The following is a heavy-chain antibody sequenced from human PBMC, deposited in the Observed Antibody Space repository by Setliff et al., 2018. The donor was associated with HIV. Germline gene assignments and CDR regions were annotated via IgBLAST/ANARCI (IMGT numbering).Heavy chain of an antibody. V-gene: IGHV3-15*01. CDR2: IKSKTDGGTT. CDR3: TTDGLSYYNFLVGYYKFDY. J-gene: IGHJ4*02. Sequence: GGSLRLSCAASGFTFSNAWMNWVRQAPGKGLEWVGRIKSKTDGGTTDYASTVKGRFTISREYSKNTLYLQMNSLKTEDTAVYYCTTDGLSYYNFLVGYYKFDYWGQGTLVTVSS. D-gene: IGHD3-9*01. CDR1: GFTFSNAW.